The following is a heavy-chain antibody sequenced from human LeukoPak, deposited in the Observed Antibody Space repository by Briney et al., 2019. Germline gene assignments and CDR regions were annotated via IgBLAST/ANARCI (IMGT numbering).Heavy chain of an antibody. CDR1: GFTFSSYA. V-gene: IGHV3-23*01. CDR2: ISGSGGST. J-gene: IGHJ4*02. CDR3: AKDWESDCSGGSCLLHY. D-gene: IGHD2-15*01. Sequence: PGGSLRLSCAASGFTFSSYAMSWVRQAPGKGLEWVSAISGSGGSTYYADSVKGRFTISRDNSKNTLYLQMNSLRAEDTAVYYCAKDWESDCSGGSCLLHYWGQGTLVTVSS.